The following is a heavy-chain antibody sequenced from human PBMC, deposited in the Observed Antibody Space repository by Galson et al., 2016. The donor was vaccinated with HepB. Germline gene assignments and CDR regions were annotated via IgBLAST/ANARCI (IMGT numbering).Heavy chain of an antibody. CDR3: ATPHDLADYVFAY. CDR1: GYTFTNYW. V-gene: IGHV5-51*01. Sequence: QSGAEVKKPGESLTISCQGSGYTFTNYWIAWVRQMPGKGLEWMGIIYPEDSDTRYSPSFQGEVTISADTSINTAYLQWSSLKAADTAQYFCATPHDLADYVFAYWGQGTLVTVSS. J-gene: IGHJ4*02. CDR2: IYPEDSDT. D-gene: IGHD3-16*01.